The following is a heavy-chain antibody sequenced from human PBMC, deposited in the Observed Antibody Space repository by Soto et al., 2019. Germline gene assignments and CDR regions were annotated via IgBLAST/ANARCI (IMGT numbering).Heavy chain of an antibody. CDR3: AKGDYDFWSGYLYYYYGMDV. CDR2: ISGSGGST. D-gene: IGHD3-3*01. V-gene: IGHV3-23*01. CDR1: GFIFSSYA. J-gene: IGHJ6*02. Sequence: PGGSLRLSCAASGFIFSSYAMSWVRQAPGKGLEWVSAISGSGGSTYYADSVKGRFTISRDNSKNTLYLQMNSLRAEDTAVYYCAKGDYDFWSGYLYYYYGMDVWGQGTTVTVSS.